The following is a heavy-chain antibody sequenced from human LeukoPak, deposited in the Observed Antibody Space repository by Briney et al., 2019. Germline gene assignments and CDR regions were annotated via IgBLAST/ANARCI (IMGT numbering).Heavy chain of an antibody. D-gene: IGHD4-17*01. V-gene: IGHV4-4*02. CDR2: IYHSGST. J-gene: IGHJ5*02. CDR3: ARSTVTTTSYNWFDP. CDR1: GGSISSSNW. Sequence: SETLSLTCAVSGGSISSSNWWSWVRQPPVKELEWIGEIYHSGSTNYNPSLKSRVTISVDKSKNQFSLKLSSVTAADTAVYYCARSTVTTTSYNWFDPWGQGTLVTVS.